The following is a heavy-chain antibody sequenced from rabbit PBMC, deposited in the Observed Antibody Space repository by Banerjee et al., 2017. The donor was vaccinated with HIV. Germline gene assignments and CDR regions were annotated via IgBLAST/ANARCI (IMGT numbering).Heavy chain of an antibody. CDR3: AREGSAWGEFNL. CDR1: GFSFSNGYV. J-gene: IGHJ4*01. CDR2: INTISGDT. Sequence: QEQLEESGGDLVKPEGSLTLTCTASGFSFSNGYVMCWVRQAPGKGLEWIACINTISGDTVYATWAKGRFTISKASWTTVTLQMTSLTAADTASYFCAREGSAWGEFNLWGPGTL. D-gene: IGHD4-1*01. V-gene: IGHV1S45*01.